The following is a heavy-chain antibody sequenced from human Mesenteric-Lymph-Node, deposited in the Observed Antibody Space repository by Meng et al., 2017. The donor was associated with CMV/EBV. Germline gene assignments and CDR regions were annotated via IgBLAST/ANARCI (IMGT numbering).Heavy chain of an antibody. CDR2: IYHSGST. D-gene: IGHD2-2*01. V-gene: IGHV4-38-2*02. CDR1: GYSISSGYY. J-gene: IGHJ5*02. CDR3: ARYQLLSAMNWFDP. Sequence: SETLSLTCTVSGYSISSGYYWGWIRQPPGKGLEWIGSIYHSGSTYYNPSLKSRVTISVDTSKNQFSLKLSSVTAADTAVYYCARYQLLSAMNWFDPWGQGTLVTVSS.